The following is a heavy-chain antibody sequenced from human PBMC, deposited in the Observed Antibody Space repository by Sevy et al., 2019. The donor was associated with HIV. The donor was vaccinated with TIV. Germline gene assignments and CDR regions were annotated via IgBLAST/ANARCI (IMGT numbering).Heavy chain of an antibody. CDR2: IWYDGSNK. V-gene: IGHV3-33*01. CDR1: GFTFSSYG. CDR3: ARAQLLWFGEYGMDV. D-gene: IGHD3-10*01. J-gene: IGHJ6*02. Sequence: GGSLRLSCAASGFTFSSYGMHWVRQAPGKGLEWVAVIWYDGSNKYYADSVKGRFTISRDNSKNTLYLQMNSLRAEDMAVYYCARAQLLWFGEYGMDVWGQGTTVTVSS.